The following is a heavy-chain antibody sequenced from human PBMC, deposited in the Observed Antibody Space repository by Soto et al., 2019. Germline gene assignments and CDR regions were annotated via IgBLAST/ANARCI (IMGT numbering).Heavy chain of an antibody. J-gene: IGHJ6*02. V-gene: IGHV3-23*01. Sequence: SGGSLRLSCAASGFSFNTHAMSWVRQAPGKGPEWVSGISDTGQSTYYADSVKGRFTISRDNSKNTLSLQMNSLRAEDTATYFCAKCIGISRFGVDVWGQGTTVTVSS. CDR3: AKCIGISRFGVDV. CDR1: GFSFNTHA. CDR2: ISDTGQST. D-gene: IGHD1-1*01.